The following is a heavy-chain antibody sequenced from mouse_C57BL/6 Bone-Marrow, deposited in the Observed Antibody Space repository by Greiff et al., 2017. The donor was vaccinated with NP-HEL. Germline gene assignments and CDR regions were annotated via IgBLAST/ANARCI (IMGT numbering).Heavy chain of an antibody. CDR2: SRNKANDYTT. Sequence: EVKLVESGGGLVQSGRSLRLSCATSGFTFSDFYMEWVRQAPGKGLEWIAASRNKANDYTTEYSASVKGRFIVSRDTSQSILYLQMNALRAEDTAIYYCARDHSGTRFAYWGQGTLVTVSA. CDR1: GFTFSDFY. J-gene: IGHJ3*01. CDR3: ARDHSGTRFAY. V-gene: IGHV7-1*01. D-gene: IGHD4-1*01.